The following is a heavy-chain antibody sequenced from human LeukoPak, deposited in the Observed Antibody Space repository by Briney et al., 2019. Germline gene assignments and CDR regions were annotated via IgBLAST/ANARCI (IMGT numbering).Heavy chain of an antibody. CDR2: IYYSGST. Sequence: SETLSLTCTVSGGSISSYYWSWIRQPPGKGLEWIGYIYYSGSTNYNPSLKSRVTISVDTSKNQFSLRLSSVTAADTAVYYCARGASSSRYDYYFDYWGRGPLVTVSS. CDR3: ARGASSSRYDYYFDY. V-gene: IGHV4-59*01. D-gene: IGHD6-13*01. CDR1: GGSISSYY. J-gene: IGHJ4*02.